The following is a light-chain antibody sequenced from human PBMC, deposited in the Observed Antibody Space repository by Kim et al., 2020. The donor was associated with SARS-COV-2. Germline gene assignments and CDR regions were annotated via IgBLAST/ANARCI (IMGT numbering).Light chain of an antibody. Sequence: PGQSFTISCTGTSSDVGGYNYVSWYQQYPGKAPKLMLYDVTKRPSGVSNRFSGSKSGNTASLTISGLQAEDEADYYCSSYRSSGYVFGTGTKVTVL. V-gene: IGLV2-14*03. CDR3: SSYRSSGYV. CDR1: SSDVGGYNY. CDR2: DVT. J-gene: IGLJ1*01.